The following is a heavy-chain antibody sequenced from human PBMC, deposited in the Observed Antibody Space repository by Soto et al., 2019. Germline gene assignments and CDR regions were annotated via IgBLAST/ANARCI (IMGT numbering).Heavy chain of an antibody. CDR1: GGSSGTRSYY. CDR2: IYYSGST. CDR3: ARHSVAGYCSGGSWCPESWSDS. J-gene: IGHJ5*02. V-gene: IGHV4-39*01. Sequence: SETLSLTCTVSGGSSGTRSYYWGGIRQPPGKGLEGIGSIYYSGSTYYNPSLKSRATISVDTSKNQFSLTLSSVPAADTAVYYCARHSVAGYCSGGSWCPESWSDSSGQTTLVT. D-gene: IGHD2-15*01.